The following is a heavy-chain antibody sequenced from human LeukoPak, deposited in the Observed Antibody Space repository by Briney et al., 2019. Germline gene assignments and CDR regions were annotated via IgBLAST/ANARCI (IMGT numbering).Heavy chain of an antibody. CDR3: ANWGQKTMITFGGVIATYDY. J-gene: IGHJ4*02. CDR2: IYTSGST. D-gene: IGHD3-16*02. CDR1: GGSISSYY. Sequence: PSETLSLTCTVSGGSISSYYWSWIRQPAGKGLEWIGRIYTSGSTNYNPSLKSRVTMSVDTSKNQFSLKLSSVTAADTAVYYCANWGQKTMITFGGVIATYDYWGQGTLVTVSS. V-gene: IGHV4-4*07.